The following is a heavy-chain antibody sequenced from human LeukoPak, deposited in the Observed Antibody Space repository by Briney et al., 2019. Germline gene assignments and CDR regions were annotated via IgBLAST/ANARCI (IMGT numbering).Heavy chain of an antibody. J-gene: IGHJ3*02. CDR1: GFTFSGYS. Sequence: GGSLRLSCAASGFTFSGYSMNWVPQAPGKGLEWVSSISSSSSYIYYADSVKGRFTISRDNAKNSLYLQMNSLRDEDTAVYYCARRGGSYYVFDIWGQGTLVTVSS. CDR3: ARRGGSYYVFDI. V-gene: IGHV3-21*01. CDR2: ISSSSSYI. D-gene: IGHD1-26*01.